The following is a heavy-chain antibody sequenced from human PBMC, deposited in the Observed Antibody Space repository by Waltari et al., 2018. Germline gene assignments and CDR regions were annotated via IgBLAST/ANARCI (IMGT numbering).Heavy chain of an antibody. J-gene: IGHJ4*02. CDR3: ATRVSRYCSSTSCYARDY. D-gene: IGHD2-2*01. CDR1: GGSFSGYY. V-gene: IGHV4-34*01. Sequence: QVQLQQWGAGLLKPSETLSLTCAAYGGSFSGYYWSWIRQPPGKGLEWIGEINQSGSTNYNPSLKSRVTISVDTSKNQFSLKLSSVTAADTAVYYCATRVSRYCSSTSCYARDYWGQGTLVTVSS. CDR2: INQSGST.